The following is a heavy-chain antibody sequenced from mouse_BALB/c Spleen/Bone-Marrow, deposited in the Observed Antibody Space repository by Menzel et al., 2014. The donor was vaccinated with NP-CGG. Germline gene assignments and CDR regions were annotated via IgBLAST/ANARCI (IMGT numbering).Heavy chain of an antibody. J-gene: IGHJ4*01. V-gene: IGHV1-15*01. D-gene: IGHD1-1*01. CDR2: IDPETGGT. Sequence: VQLQQSGAELGRPGASATLSCKASGYTFTDHDMHWVKQTPVPGLGWIGAIDPETGGTAYNQKFKVKATLAADKSSSTAYMQLSSLTSEDSAVYYCAGGKNFYGSSEDYWVQGTSVTTSS. CDR3: AGGKNFYGSSEDY. CDR1: GYTFTDHD.